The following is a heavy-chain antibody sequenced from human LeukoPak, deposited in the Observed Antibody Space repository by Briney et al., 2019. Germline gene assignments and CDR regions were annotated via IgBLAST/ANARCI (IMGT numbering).Heavy chain of an antibody. V-gene: IGHV3-23*01. CDR2: ISGSGGST. Sequence: GGSLRLSCAASGFTFSSQAMTWVRQAPGKGLEWVSAISGSGGSTYYADSVKGRFTISRDNSKNTLYLQMNSLRAEDTAVYYCASDIAAAGPAEYFQHWGQGTLVTVSS. D-gene: IGHD6-13*01. CDR3: ASDIAAAGPAEYFQH. J-gene: IGHJ1*01. CDR1: GFTFSSQA.